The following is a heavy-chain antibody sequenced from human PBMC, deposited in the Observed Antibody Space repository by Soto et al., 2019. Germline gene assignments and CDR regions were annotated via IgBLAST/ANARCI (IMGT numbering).Heavy chain of an antibody. J-gene: IGHJ4*02. D-gene: IGHD3-10*01. CDR2: MNPNSGNT. CDR1: GYTFTSYD. Sequence: ASVKVSCKASGYTFTSYDINWVRQATGQGLERMGWMNPNSGNTGYAQKFQGRVTMTRNTSISTAYMELSSLRSEDTAVYYCARGALWFGELLVYFAYWGQGTLVTVSS. V-gene: IGHV1-8*01. CDR3: ARGALWFGELLVYFAY.